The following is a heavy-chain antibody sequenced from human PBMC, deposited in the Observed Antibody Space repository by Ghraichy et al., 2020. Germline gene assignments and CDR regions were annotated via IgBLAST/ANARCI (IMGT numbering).Heavy chain of an antibody. D-gene: IGHD3-16*01. CDR2: ISGYNGNT. V-gene: IGHV1-18*01. J-gene: IGHJ4*02. CDR1: GFTFSTYG. Sequence: ASVKVSCKASGFTFSTYGLSWVRQAPGQGLDWMGWISGYNGNTSYAQKFQGRLTMTTDTGTSTAYMELRSLRFDDTAMYYCERWSRGLKGWGRGPQPDYWGQGTLVTVSS. CDR3: ERWSRGLKGWGRGPQPDY.